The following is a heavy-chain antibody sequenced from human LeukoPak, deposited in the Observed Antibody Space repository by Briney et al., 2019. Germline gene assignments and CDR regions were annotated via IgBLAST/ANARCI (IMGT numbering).Heavy chain of an antibody. Sequence: GGSLRLSCAASGFTFSSSGMHWVRQAPGKGLEWVAVIWVDGSNQYYADSVKGRFTISRDNSKNTLYLQMNSLRAEDTAVYYCAREYSSSFDYWGQGTLVTVSS. CDR2: IWVDGSNQ. D-gene: IGHD6-6*01. CDR3: AREYSSSFDY. CDR1: GFTFSSSG. J-gene: IGHJ4*02. V-gene: IGHV3-33*01.